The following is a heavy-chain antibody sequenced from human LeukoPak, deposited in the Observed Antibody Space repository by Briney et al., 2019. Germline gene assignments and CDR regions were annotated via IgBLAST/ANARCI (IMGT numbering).Heavy chain of an antibody. D-gene: IGHD3-10*01. CDR2: IYPSGSS. V-gene: IGHV4-4*07. Sequence: SETLSLTCTVSGGSISSYYWSWIRQLAGKGLERIGRIYPSGSSNYNPSLKSQVTISVDTSKNQFSLKLSSVTAADTAVYYRAREEVYGPPWGMDVWGPGTTVTVSS. CDR3: AREEVYGPPWGMDV. CDR1: GGSISSYY. J-gene: IGHJ6*02.